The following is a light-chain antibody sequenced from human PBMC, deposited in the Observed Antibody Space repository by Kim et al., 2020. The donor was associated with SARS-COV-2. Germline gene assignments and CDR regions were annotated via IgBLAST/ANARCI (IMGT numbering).Light chain of an antibody. CDR1: QSINSF. Sequence: DIQMTQSPSSLSASVGDRVTITCRASQSINSFLNWYQQKPGKAPKLLLYAASSLQGGVPSRFSGSGSGTDFTLTISSLQPEDLGIYYCQQSHSTPYTFGQGTKLEIK. J-gene: IGKJ2*01. CDR3: QQSHSTPYT. CDR2: AAS. V-gene: IGKV1-39*01.